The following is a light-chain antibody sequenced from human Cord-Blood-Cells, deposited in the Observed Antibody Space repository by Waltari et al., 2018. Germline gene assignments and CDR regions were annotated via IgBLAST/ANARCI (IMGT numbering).Light chain of an antibody. Sequence: QSVLTQPPSVSEAPRQRVTISCSGSSSTLGNNAVTWYQQRPGKAPKLLIYYDDLLPSGVSDRFSGSKSGTSASLAISGLQSEDEADYYCAAWDDSLNGYVFGTGTKVTVL. J-gene: IGLJ1*01. CDR2: YDD. CDR1: SSTLGNNA. CDR3: AAWDDSLNGYV. V-gene: IGLV1-36*01.